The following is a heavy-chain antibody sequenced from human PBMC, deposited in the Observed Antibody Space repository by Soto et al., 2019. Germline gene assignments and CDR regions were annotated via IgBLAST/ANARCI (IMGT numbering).Heavy chain of an antibody. CDR1: GVSITSSIHH. V-gene: IGHV4-39*07. Sequence: SETLSLTCTVSGVSITSSIHHWGWIRQPPGKGLEWIGSVFYSGSTNYNPSLKSRVTISVDTSKNQFSLKLSSVTAADTAVYYCARVLFGRGNWFDPWGQGTLVTVSS. CDR2: VFYSGST. CDR3: ARVLFGRGNWFDP. D-gene: IGHD3-3*01. J-gene: IGHJ5*02.